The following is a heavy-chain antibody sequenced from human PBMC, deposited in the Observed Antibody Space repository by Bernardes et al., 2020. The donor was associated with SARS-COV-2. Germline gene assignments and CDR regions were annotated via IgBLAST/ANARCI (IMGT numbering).Heavy chain of an antibody. CDR2: IWYDGSNK. V-gene: IGHV3-33*01. CDR1: GFTFSNYG. CDR3: ASAPADGLQSY. D-gene: IGHD2-15*01. J-gene: IGHJ4*02. Sequence: GGSLRLSCTASGFTFSNYGMPWVRQAPGKGLEWVAVIWYDGSNKYYRDSVRGRFTISRDNSKNTVYLQMNSPRADDTSIYYCASAPADGLQSYWGQGTLVTVAS.